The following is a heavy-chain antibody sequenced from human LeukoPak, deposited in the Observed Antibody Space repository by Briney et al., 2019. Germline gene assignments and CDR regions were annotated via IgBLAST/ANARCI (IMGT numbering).Heavy chain of an antibody. Sequence: ASVKVSCKASGGTFSSYAISWVRQAPGQGLEWMGGIIPIFGTANYAQKFQGRVTITADESTSTAYMELSSLGSEDTAVYYCARGGGDIVVVPAAISAWFDPWGQGTLVTVSS. V-gene: IGHV1-69*13. CDR1: GGTFSSYA. J-gene: IGHJ5*02. D-gene: IGHD2-2*02. CDR3: ARGGGDIVVVPAAISAWFDP. CDR2: IIPIFGTA.